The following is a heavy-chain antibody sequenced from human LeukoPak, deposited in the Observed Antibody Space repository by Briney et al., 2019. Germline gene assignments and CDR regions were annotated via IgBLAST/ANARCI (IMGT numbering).Heavy chain of an antibody. J-gene: IGHJ4*02. CDR2: IRSKANSYAT. CDR1: GFTFSGSA. D-gene: IGHD1-14*01. V-gene: IGHV3-73*01. CDR3: AKPARTDYTDY. Sequence: GGSLRLSCAASGFTFSGSAMHWVRQASGKGLEWVGRIRSKANSYATAYAASVKGRFTISRDNSKHTLYLQMNSLRAEDTAVYYCAKPARTDYTDYWGQGTLVTVSS.